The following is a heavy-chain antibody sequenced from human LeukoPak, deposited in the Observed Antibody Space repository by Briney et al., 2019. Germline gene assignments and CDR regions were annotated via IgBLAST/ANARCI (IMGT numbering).Heavy chain of an antibody. CDR1: GGSISSYY. CDR2: IYTSGST. D-gene: IGHD2-15*01. Sequence: SETLSLTCTVSGGSISSYYWSWIRQPAGKGLEWIGRIYTSGSTNYNPPLKSRVTISVDKSKNQFSLKLSSVTAADTAVYYCARGLEVVVVVAATPGFDYWGQGTLVTVSS. CDR3: ARGLEVVVVVAATPGFDY. V-gene: IGHV4-4*07. J-gene: IGHJ4*02.